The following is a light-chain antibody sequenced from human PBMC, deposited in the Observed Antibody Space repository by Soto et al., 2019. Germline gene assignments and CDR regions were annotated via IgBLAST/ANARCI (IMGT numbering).Light chain of an antibody. CDR1: QTVSSN. CDR3: QQYNNWRPLT. J-gene: IGKJ4*01. CDR2: VAS. V-gene: IGKV3-15*01. Sequence: EMGTTQSPATVSVSAGERATXSCRASQTVSSNLAWYQQKPVQPPMLLIYVASTSATSIPSIFSCGWSGPEFNLTISSMQAEDFAVYYCQQYNNWRPLTFGGGTKVDIK.